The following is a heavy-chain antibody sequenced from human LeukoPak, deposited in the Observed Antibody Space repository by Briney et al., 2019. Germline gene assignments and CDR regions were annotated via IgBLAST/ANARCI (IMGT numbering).Heavy chain of an antibody. Sequence: SETLSLTCAVYGGSFSGYYWSWIRQPPGKGLEWIEEINHSGSTNYNPSLKSRVTISVDTSKNQFSLKLSSVTAADTAVYYCARGTRYSSGWYFRALHAWDAFDIWGQGTMVTVSS. V-gene: IGHV4-34*01. CDR3: ARGTRYSSGWYFRALHAWDAFDI. D-gene: IGHD6-19*01. J-gene: IGHJ3*02. CDR1: GGSFSGYY. CDR2: INHSGST.